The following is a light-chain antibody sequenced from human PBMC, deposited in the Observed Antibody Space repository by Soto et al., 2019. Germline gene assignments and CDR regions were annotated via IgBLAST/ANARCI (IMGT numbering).Light chain of an antibody. CDR2: RTF. CDR3: QHYNNWPPAWT. CDR1: QSIASSY. V-gene: IGKV3-20*01. Sequence: EIVLTQSPGTLSLSPGERATLSCRASQSIASSYLAWYQQKPGQPPRLLLYRTFNRATGIPDRFSGSGSGTDFTLTISRLEPEDFALYYCQHYNNWPPAWTFGQGTKVEIK. J-gene: IGKJ1*01.